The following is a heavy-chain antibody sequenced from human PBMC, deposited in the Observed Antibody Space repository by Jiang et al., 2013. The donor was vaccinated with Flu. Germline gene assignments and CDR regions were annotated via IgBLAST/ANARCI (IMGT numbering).Heavy chain of an antibody. D-gene: IGHD3-22*01. Sequence: QLLESGGGLIQPGGSLRLSCAASGFTVSSNYMSWVRQAPGKGLEWVSVIYSGGSTYYADSVKGRFTISRDNSKNTLYLQMNSLRAEDTAVYYCARATLGFLDYYDSSGYVFDYWGQGTLVTVSS. V-gene: IGHV3-53*01. CDR1: GFTVSSNY. CDR2: IYSGGST. CDR3: ARATLGFLDYYDSSGYVFDY. J-gene: IGHJ4*02.